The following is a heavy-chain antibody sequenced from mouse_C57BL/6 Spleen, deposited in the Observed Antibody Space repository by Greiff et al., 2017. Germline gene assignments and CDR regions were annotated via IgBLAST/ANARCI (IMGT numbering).Heavy chain of an antibody. D-gene: IGHD2-3*01. J-gene: IGHJ1*03. CDR2: INPNNGGT. Sequence: VQLKQSGPELVKPGASVKIPCKASGYTFTDYNMDWVKQSHGKSLEWIGDINPNNGGTIYNQKFKGKATLTVDKSSSTAYMELRSLTSEDTAVYYCAREDGSWYLDVWGTGTTVTVSS. CDR3: AREDGSWYLDV. V-gene: IGHV1-18*01. CDR1: GYTFTDYN.